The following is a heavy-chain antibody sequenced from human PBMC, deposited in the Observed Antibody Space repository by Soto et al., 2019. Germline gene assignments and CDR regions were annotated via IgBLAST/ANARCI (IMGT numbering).Heavy chain of an antibody. V-gene: IGHV4-31*03. CDR3: ARWPQLEPRFYY. J-gene: IGHJ4*02. D-gene: IGHD1-1*01. CDR2: IYYSGST. CDR1: GGSISSGGYY. Sequence: QVQLQESGPGLVKPSQTLSLTCSVSGGSISSGGYYWSWIRQHPGKGLEWIGYIYYSGSTYYNPAPKGRGTISGDTSKNQFPLKLSSVTAADTAVYYCARWPQLEPRFYYWGQGTLVTVSS.